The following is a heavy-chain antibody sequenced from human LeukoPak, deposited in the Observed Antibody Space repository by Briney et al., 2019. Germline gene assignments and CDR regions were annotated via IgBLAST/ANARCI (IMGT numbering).Heavy chain of an antibody. J-gene: IGHJ4*02. V-gene: IGHV3-7*04. CDR1: GFPFSSYW. CDR2: IKQDGSKK. Sequence: GGSLRLSCVVSGFPFSSYWMTSVRQAPGKGLEWVANIKQDGSKKSYVDSVKGRFTISRDNAKNSPYLQMNSLRAEDTAIYYCTRVGYIDEGIDYWGQGTLVTVSS. D-gene: IGHD5-24*01. CDR3: TRVGYIDEGIDY.